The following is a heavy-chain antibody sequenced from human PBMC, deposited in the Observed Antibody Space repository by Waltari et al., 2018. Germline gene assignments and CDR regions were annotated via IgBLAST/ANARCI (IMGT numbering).Heavy chain of an antibody. CDR3: ARLYCSGGSCSNYYYYMDV. J-gene: IGHJ6*03. CDR1: GYTFTGYY. D-gene: IGHD2-15*01. V-gene: IGHV1-2*06. Sequence: QVQLVQSGAEVKKPGASVKVSCKASGYTFTGYYMHWVRQAPGQGLEWMGRINPNSGGTNYAQKFQGRVTMTRDTSISTAYMELSRLRSDDTAVYYCARLYCSGGSCSNYYYYMDVWGKGTTVTVSS. CDR2: INPNSGGT.